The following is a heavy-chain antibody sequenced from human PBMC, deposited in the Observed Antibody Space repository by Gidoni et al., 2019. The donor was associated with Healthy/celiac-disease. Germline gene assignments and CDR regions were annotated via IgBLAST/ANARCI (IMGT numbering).Heavy chain of an antibody. Sequence: EVQLLESGGGLVQPGGSLRLSCAASGFTFSSYAMSWVRQAPGKGLEWVSAISGSVGSTYYADSVKGRFTISRDNSKNTLYLQMNSLRAEDTAVYYCAKDPGDIVVVPAAMGYGMDVWGQGTTVTVSS. D-gene: IGHD2-2*01. CDR3: AKDPGDIVVVPAAMGYGMDV. J-gene: IGHJ6*02. V-gene: IGHV3-23*01. CDR1: GFTFSSYA. CDR2: ISGSVGST.